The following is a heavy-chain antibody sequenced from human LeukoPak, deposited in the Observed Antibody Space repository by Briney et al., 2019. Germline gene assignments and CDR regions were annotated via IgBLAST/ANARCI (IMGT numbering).Heavy chain of an antibody. D-gene: IGHD3-16*01. J-gene: IGHJ3*02. CDR3: AKDLGEVRYAFDI. CDR2: ISYDGSNK. Sequence: PGRSLRLSCAAPGFTFRNYGMHWVRQAPGKGRGWVAIISYDGSNKYYADSVKGRFTISRDNSRNTLYLQMNSLRTEDTAVYYCAKDLGEVRYAFDIWGQGTMVTVSS. V-gene: IGHV3-30*18. CDR1: GFTFRNYG.